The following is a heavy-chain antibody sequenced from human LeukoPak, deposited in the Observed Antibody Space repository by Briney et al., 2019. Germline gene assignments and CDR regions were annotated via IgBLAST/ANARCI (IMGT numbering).Heavy chain of an antibody. V-gene: IGHV3-9*01. CDR1: GFTFDDYA. CDR2: ISWNSGSI. CDR3: AKGGVVPDGY. D-gene: IGHD2-2*01. J-gene: IGHJ4*02. Sequence: PGGSLRLSCAASGFTFDDYAMHWVRQAPGKGLEWVSGISWNSGSIGYADSVKGRFTISRDNAKNSLYLQMNSLRAEDTAVYYCAKGGVVPDGYWGQGTLVTVSS.